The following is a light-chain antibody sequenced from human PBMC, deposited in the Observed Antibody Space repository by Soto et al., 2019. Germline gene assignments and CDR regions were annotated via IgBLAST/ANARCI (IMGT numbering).Light chain of an antibody. Sequence: QSVLTQPRSVSGSPGQSVTISCTGTGNDVGAYNYVSWYQQHPGRPPKLLIYGVVRWPSGVPDRFSGSKSGNTASLTISGLQAEDEADYICCSYAGGYTYLFGTGTKGTVL. J-gene: IGLJ1*01. CDR2: GVV. CDR3: CSYAGGYTYL. CDR1: GNDVGAYNY. V-gene: IGLV2-11*01.